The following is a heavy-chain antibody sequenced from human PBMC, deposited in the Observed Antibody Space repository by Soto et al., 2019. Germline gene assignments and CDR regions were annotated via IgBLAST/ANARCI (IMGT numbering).Heavy chain of an antibody. CDR1: GGSISSGGYY. V-gene: IGHV4-31*03. J-gene: IGHJ4*02. CDR2: IYYSGST. CDR3: ARGPPDIVATSFDY. D-gene: IGHD5-12*01. Sequence: SETLSLTCTVSGGSISSGGYYWSWIRQHPGKGLEWIGYIYYSGSTYYNPSLKSRVTISVDTSKNQFSLKLSSVTAADTAVYYCARGPPDIVATSFDYWGQGTLVTV.